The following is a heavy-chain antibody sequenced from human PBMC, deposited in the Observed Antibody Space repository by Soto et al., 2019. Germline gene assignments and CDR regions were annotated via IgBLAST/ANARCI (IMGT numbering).Heavy chain of an antibody. D-gene: IGHD4-4*01. V-gene: IGHV3-23*01. J-gene: IGHJ4*02. Sequence: GGSLRLSCAASGFTFSSYAMSWVRQAPGKGLEWVSDISVSGGSTYYADSVKGRFTISRDNSKNTLYLQMNSLRAEDMAVYYCAKRGKSTVTTIDYWGQGTLVTVSS. CDR3: AKRGKSTVTTIDY. CDR2: ISVSGGST. CDR1: GFTFSSYA.